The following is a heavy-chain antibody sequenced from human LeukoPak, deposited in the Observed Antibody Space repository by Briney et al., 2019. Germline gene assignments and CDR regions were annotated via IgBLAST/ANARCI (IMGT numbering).Heavy chain of an antibody. Sequence: GGSLRLSCAASGFTFSGSAMHWVRQASGKGLEWVGRIRSKANSYATAYAASVKGRFTISRDDSKNTAYLQTNSLKTEDTAVYYCTRPGSGGDYQYYFDYWGQEPWSPSPQ. V-gene: IGHV3-73*01. CDR1: GFTFSGSA. CDR2: IRSKANSYAT. J-gene: IGHJ4*01. D-gene: IGHD2-21*02. CDR3: TRPGSGGDYQYYFDY.